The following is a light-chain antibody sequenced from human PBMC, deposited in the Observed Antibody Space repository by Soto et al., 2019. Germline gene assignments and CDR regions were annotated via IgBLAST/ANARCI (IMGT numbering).Light chain of an antibody. V-gene: IGKV3-20*01. CDR3: QQYGRSPPIT. J-gene: IGKJ5*01. Sequence: EIVLTQSPGTLSLSPGERATLSCRASQSVSSSSLAWYRQRPGQAPSLLIYGASRRATGIPDRFSGSESGTDFTLIISRLEPEDVAVYYCQQYGRSPPITFGQGTRLDIK. CDR2: GAS. CDR1: QSVSSSS.